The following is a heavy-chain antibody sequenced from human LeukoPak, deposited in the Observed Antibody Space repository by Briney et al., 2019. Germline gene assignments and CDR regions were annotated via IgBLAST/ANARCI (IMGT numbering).Heavy chain of an antibody. CDR2: ISYDGSNK. Sequence: GGSLRLSCAASGFTFSSYAMHWVRQAPGKGLEWVAVISYDGSNKYYADSVKGRFTISRDNSKNTLYLQMNSLRAEDTAVYYCARDPYYYGSGSYSGAFDIWGQGTMVTVSS. CDR1: GFTFSSYA. V-gene: IGHV3-30-3*01. CDR3: ARDPYYYGSGSYSGAFDI. J-gene: IGHJ3*02. D-gene: IGHD3-10*01.